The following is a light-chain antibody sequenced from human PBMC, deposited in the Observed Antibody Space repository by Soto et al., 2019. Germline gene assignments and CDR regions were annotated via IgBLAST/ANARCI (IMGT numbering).Light chain of an antibody. Sequence: ENGLTQSPGTLSLSPGERATLACMASQSVTSNFLAWYQQKPCKAPRLLIYGASTRAAGVPDRFSGSGSGKDFSLAITGLEPEDFAVYYCQQYGRSPLQYTFGGGTKMVVK. CDR1: QSVTSNF. CDR3: QQYGRSPLQYT. CDR2: GAS. V-gene: IGKV3-20*01. J-gene: IGKJ2*01.